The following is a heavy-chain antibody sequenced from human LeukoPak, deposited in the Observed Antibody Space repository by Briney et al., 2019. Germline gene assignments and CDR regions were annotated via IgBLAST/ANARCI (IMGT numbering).Heavy chain of an antibody. CDR1: GFTFSNYR. D-gene: IGHD5-18*01. Sequence: GGSLRISCAASGFTFSNYRMTWVRQAPGKGLEWVANIEPDGSAQYYADSVRGRFTISRDSAKDSVFLQMNSLRAEDTAVYYCARDRRIQLWLFDYWGQGTLVTVSS. CDR3: ARDRRIQLWLFDY. J-gene: IGHJ4*02. CDR2: IEPDGSAQ. V-gene: IGHV3-7*01.